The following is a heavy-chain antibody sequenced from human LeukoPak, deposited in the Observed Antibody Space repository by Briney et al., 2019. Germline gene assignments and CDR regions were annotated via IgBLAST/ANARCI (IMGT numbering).Heavy chain of an antibody. J-gene: IGHJ4*02. Sequence: SVKVSCKASGGTFSNYASSWVRQAPGQGLEWMGGIIPILCTANYAQKFRGRGTITPDKSTRTADMEMSTLRPEDTGVYSCARANDSRAPHHFDSWGQGTLVTVSS. CDR2: IIPILCTA. CDR3: ARANDSRAPHHFDS. CDR1: GGTFSNYA. V-gene: IGHV1-69*06. D-gene: IGHD2-8*01.